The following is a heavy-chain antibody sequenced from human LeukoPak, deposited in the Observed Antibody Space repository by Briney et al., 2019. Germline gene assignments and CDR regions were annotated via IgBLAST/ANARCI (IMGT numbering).Heavy chain of an antibody. CDR2: INPNSGGS. CDR1: GYTFNAYY. D-gene: IGHD5-24*01. CDR3: AGDGYSSRRFFDY. Sequence: ASVKVSCKTSGYTFNAYYMHWVRQAPGQGLEWMGWINPNSGGSNYAQKFQGRVTMTSDTSINTAYMELSRLISDDTAVYYCAGDGYSSRRFFDYWGQGTLVTVSS. V-gene: IGHV1-2*02. J-gene: IGHJ4*02.